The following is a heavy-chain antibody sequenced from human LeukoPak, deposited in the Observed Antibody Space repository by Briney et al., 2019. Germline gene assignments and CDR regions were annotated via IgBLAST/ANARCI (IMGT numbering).Heavy chain of an antibody. CDR2: ISGSGGST. J-gene: IGHJ4*02. CDR3: AKESKTVTTPLVDY. D-gene: IGHD4-17*01. V-gene: IGHV3-23*01. CDR1: GLTFSTYA. Sequence: GGSLRLSCAASGLTFSTYAMSWVRQAPGKGLEGVSAISGSGGSTYYADSVKGRFTISRDNSRNTLYLQMNSLRAEDTAVYYCAKESKTVTTPLVDYWGQGALVTVSS.